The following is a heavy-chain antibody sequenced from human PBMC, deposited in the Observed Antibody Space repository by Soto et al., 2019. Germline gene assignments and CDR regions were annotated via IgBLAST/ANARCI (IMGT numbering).Heavy chain of an antibody. V-gene: IGHV1-69*06. Sequence: SXKVSFMASGGTXNSYAIRLMRQAPGQGLEWMGGIIPIFCTANYAQKFQGIVTMTADKYTITAYMELSSLRSEDTSVYYCAREGTYCSSTSCYPTRAEYFQHWGQGTQGTVS. CDR1: GGTXNSYA. D-gene: IGHD2-2*01. CDR3: AREGTYCSSTSCYPTRAEYFQH. J-gene: IGHJ1*01. CDR2: IIPIFCTA.